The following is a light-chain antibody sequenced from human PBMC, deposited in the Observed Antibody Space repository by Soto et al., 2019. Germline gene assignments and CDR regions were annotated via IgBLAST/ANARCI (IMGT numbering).Light chain of an antibody. V-gene: IGKV1-39*01. CDR2: TAS. CDR3: QQSYSTPRT. Sequence: DIQMTQSPSSLSTSVGDSVTITCRASQSISSYLNWYQQKPGKAPKLLIYTASSLQSGVPSRFSGSGSGTDFILTISSLQPEDFATYYCQQSYSTPRTFGQGTKVEIK. J-gene: IGKJ1*01. CDR1: QSISSY.